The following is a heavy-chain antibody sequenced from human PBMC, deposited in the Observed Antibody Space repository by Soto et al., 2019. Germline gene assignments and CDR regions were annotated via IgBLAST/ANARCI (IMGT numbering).Heavy chain of an antibody. CDR3: AGGDYFSYDCSGYWTWDDY. Sequence: QVQLVESGGGVVQPGRSLRLSCAASGFTFSSYAMHWVRQAPGKGLEWVAVISYDGGNKYYADSVKGRFTISRDNSKNTVNLKITRYREEDTVRYYCAGGDYFSYDCSGYWTWDDYWGQGTLVTVSS. J-gene: IGHJ4*02. D-gene: IGHD3-22*01. V-gene: IGHV3-30-3*01. CDR1: GFTFSSYA. CDR2: ISYDGGNK.